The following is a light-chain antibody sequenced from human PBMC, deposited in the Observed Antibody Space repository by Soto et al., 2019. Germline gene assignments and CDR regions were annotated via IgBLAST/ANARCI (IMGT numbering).Light chain of an antibody. CDR1: QSLLHGNGYNY. J-gene: IGKJ3*01. CDR2: LGS. V-gene: IGKV2-28*01. CDR3: MQALQTAT. Sequence: EIVMTQSPLSLSVTPGEPASISCRSNQSLLHGNGYNYLDWYLQKPGQTPQLLIYLGSHRASGVPDRFSGSGSRTDFTLKISRVEAEDVGFYYCMQALQTATFGPGTKVDIK.